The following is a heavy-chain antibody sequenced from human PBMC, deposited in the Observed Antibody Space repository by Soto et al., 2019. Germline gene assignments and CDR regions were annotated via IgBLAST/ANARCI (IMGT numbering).Heavy chain of an antibody. D-gene: IGHD3-10*01. J-gene: IGHJ6*03. CDR1: GFTFSSYD. V-gene: IGHV3-13*01. CDR2: IGTAGDT. Sequence: GGSLRLSCAASGFTFSSYDMHWVRQATGKGLEWVSAIGTAGDTYYPGSVKGRFTISRENAKNSLYLQMNSLRAGDTAVYYCARAGYGSGAYYYYYMDVWGKGTTVTVSS. CDR3: ARAGYGSGAYYYYYMDV.